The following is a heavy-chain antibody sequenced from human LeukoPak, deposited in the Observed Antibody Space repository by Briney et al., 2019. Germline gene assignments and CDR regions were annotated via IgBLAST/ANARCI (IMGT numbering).Heavy chain of an antibody. J-gene: IGHJ4*02. D-gene: IGHD3-10*01. V-gene: IGHV3-13*01. CDR1: GFTFSSYD. CDR3: ARAVALARGINYFDY. Sequence: GGSLRLSCAASGFTFSSYDMHWVRQVRGKGLEWVSAIGTTGDTYYPGSVQGRFTISRENAKNSLNLQMNSLRAGDTAVYYCARAVALARGINYFDYWGQGILVTVSS. CDR2: IGTTGDT.